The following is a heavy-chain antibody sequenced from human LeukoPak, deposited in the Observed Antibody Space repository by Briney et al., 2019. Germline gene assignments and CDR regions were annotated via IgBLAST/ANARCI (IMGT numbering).Heavy chain of an antibody. V-gene: IGHV3-73*01. D-gene: IGHD3-10*01. CDR2: IRSKANSYAT. CDR3: AKGHYASGSYADY. J-gene: IGHJ4*02. CDR1: GVTFSGSA. Sequence: GGSLRLSRAASGVTFSGSAMHRVRQASGKGLEWVGRIRSKANSYATAYAASVKGRFTISRDDSKNTAYLQMNSLKTEDTAVYYCAKGHYASGSYADYWGQGTLVTVSS.